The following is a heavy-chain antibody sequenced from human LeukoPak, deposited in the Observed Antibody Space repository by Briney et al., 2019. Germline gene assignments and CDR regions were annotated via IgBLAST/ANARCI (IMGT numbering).Heavy chain of an antibody. CDR2: INHSGST. J-gene: IGHJ4*02. V-gene: IGHV4-34*01. D-gene: IGHD3-22*01. Sequence: SETLSLTCAVYGGYFSGYYWSWIRQPPGKGLEWIGEINHSGSTNYNPSLKSRVTISVDTSKNQFSLKLSSVTAADTAVYYCARRVDNDYYDSSGPPNDFDYWGQGTLVTVSS. CDR1: GGYFSGYY. CDR3: ARRVDNDYYDSSGPPNDFDY.